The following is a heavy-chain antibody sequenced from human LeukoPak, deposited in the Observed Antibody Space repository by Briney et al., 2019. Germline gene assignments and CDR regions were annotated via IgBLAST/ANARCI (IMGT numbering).Heavy chain of an antibody. D-gene: IGHD3-22*01. J-gene: IGHJ4*02. Sequence: GGSLRLSCAASGFTFSSYAMSWVRQAPGKGLEWVSAISGSGGSTYYADSVKGRFTISRDNSKNTLYLQMNSLRAEDTAVYYCAKDRYYYDSSGYLGAVDYWGQGTLVTVSS. CDR3: AKDRYYYDSSGYLGAVDY. CDR2: ISGSGGST. V-gene: IGHV3-23*01. CDR1: GFTFSSYA.